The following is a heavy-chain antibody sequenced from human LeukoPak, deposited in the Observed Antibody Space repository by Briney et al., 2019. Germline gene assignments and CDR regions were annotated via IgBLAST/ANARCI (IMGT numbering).Heavy chain of an antibody. CDR2: IYPGDSDT. D-gene: IGHD3-22*01. J-gene: IGHJ6*02. CDR1: GYSFTSYW. CDR3: AGLSCTSSSCSNYNGMDV. Sequence: GESLKISCKGSGYSFTSYWIGWVRQMPGKGLEWMGIIYPGDSDTRYSLSFQGQVTFSADKSITTAYLQWDSLKASDTAIYYCAGLSCTSSSCSNYNGMDVWGQGTTVTVSS. V-gene: IGHV5-51*01.